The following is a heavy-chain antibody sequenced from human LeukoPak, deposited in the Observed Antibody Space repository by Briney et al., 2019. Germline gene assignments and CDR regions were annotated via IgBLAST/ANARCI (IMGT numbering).Heavy chain of an antibody. Sequence: PGGSLRLSCAASGFTFSSYSMNWVRQAPGKGLEWVSSISSSSSYIYYADSVKGRFTISRDNAKNSLYLQMNSLRAEDTAVYYCARVDQRDAYNLNYFDYWGQGTLVTVSS. CDR1: GFTFSSYS. CDR3: ARVDQRDAYNLNYFDY. D-gene: IGHD5-24*01. V-gene: IGHV3-21*01. CDR2: ISSSSSYI. J-gene: IGHJ4*02.